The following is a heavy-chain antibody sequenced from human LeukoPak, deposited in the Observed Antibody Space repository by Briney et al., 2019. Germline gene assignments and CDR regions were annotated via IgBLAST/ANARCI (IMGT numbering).Heavy chain of an antibody. V-gene: IGHV3-66*01. CDR3: ARGSIGPRSWFDP. CDR1: GFTFRTYA. D-gene: IGHD2-2*01. CDR2: IFSNGNT. J-gene: IGHJ5*02. Sequence: GGSLRLSCAASGFTFRTYAMSWVRQAPGKGLEWVSVIFSNGNTYYADSVKGRFSISRDNSKNTLFLQMNSLRDEDTAVYYCARGSIGPRSWFDPWGQGTLVTVSS.